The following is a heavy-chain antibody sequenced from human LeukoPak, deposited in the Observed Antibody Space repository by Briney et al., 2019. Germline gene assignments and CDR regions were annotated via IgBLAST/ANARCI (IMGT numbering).Heavy chain of an antibody. CDR1: GYSISSGYY. CDR3: ARDGRRVRGVIITGFSYWFDP. V-gene: IGHV4-38-2*02. CDR2: IYHSGST. D-gene: IGHD3-10*01. J-gene: IGHJ5*02. Sequence: SETLSLTCTVSGYSISSGYYWGWIRQPPGKGLEWIGSIYHSGSTYYNPSLKSRVTISVDTSKNQFSLKLSSVTAADTAVYYCARDGRRVRGVIITGFSYWFDPWGQGTLVTVSS.